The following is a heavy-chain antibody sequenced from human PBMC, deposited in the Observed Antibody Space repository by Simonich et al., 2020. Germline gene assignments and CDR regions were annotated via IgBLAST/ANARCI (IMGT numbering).Heavy chain of an antibody. J-gene: IGHJ6*02. CDR3: ARDFRLQLVEIGTYYYYGMDV. CDR1: GFTFGSYE. CDR2: ISSSGSTI. V-gene: IGHV3-48*03. D-gene: IGHD6-6*01. Sequence: EVQLVESGGGLVQPGGSLRLFCAASGFTFGSYEMNWVRQAPGKGLEWVSYISSSGSTIYYADSVKGRFTSSRDNAKNSLYLQMNSLRAEDTAVYYCARDFRLQLVEIGTYYYYGMDVWGQGTTVTVSS.